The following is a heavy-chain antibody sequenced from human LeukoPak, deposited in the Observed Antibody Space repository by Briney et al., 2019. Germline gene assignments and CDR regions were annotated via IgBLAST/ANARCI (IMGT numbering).Heavy chain of an antibody. CDR2: IIPIFGTA. CDR3: ARMSADYGYPFNY. Sequence: SVKVSCKASGGTFSSYAISWVRQAPGQGLEWMGGIIPIFGTANYAQKFQGRVTITADESTSTAYMELSSLRSEDTAVYYCARMSADYGYPFNYWGQGTLVTVSS. CDR1: GGTFSSYA. D-gene: IGHD5-18*01. J-gene: IGHJ4*02. V-gene: IGHV1-69*13.